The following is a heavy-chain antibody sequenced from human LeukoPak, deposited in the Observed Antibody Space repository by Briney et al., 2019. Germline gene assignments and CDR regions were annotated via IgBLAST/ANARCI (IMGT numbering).Heavy chain of an antibody. CDR2: IYHSGNT. Sequence: SETLSLTCTVSGYSIGTSYYWGWIRQPPGKGLEWIGSIYHSGNTYYNPSLKSRVTISVDTSKNQFSLKLTSVTASDTAVYYCARLPDPWGQGTLVTVSS. CDR1: GYSIGTSYY. V-gene: IGHV4-38-2*02. CDR3: ARLPDP. J-gene: IGHJ5*02.